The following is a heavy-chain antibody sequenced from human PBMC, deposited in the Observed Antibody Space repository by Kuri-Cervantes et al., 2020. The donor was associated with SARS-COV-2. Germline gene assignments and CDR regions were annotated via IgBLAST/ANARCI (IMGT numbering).Heavy chain of an antibody. CDR3: ARDSSSPFDY. D-gene: IGHD6-6*01. CDR2: ISSNGGST. V-gene: IGHV3-64*01. Sequence: GESLKISCAASGFTFSSYAMHWVRQAPGKGLEYVSAISSNGGSTYYANSVKGRFTISRDNAKNSLYLQMNSLRAEDTAVYYCARDSSSPFDYWGQGTLVTVSS. J-gene: IGHJ4*02. CDR1: GFTFSSYA.